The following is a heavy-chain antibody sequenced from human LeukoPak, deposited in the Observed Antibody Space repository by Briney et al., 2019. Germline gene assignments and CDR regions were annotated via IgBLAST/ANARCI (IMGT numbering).Heavy chain of an antibody. J-gene: IGHJ4*02. CDR3: ARDNGVVGFDY. V-gene: IGHV3-30*14. CDR1: GFTFSSYA. D-gene: IGHD2-15*01. Sequence: PGGSLRLSCAASGFTFSSYAMHWVRQAPGKGLEWVAVISYDGSNKYYADSVKGRFTISRDNSKNTLYLQMNSLRAEDTAVYYCARDNGVVGFDYWGQGTLVTVSS. CDR2: ISYDGSNK.